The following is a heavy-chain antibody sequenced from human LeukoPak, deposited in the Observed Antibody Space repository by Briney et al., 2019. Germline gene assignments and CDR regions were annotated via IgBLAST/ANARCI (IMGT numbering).Heavy chain of an antibody. D-gene: IGHD6-19*01. J-gene: IGHJ4*02. CDR1: GFTFSGSA. CDR2: IRSKANSYAT. CDR3: TRQASSNIAVAGTFDY. V-gene: IGHV3-73*01. Sequence: GGSLRLSCAASGFTFSGSAMHWVRQASGKGLEWVGRIRSKANSYATAYAASVKGRFTISRDDSKNTAYLQMNSLKTEDTAVYYCTRQASSNIAVAGTFDYWGQGTLVTVSS.